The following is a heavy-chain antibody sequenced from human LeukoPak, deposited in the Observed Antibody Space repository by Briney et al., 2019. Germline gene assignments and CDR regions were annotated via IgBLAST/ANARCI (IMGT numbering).Heavy chain of an antibody. V-gene: IGHV3-23*01. CDR2: ISGSGGST. D-gene: IGHD3-22*01. Sequence: SGGSLRLSCAASGFTFSSYAMSWVRQAPGKGLQWVSGISGSGGSTYYADSVRGRFTVSRDNSKNTLYLQMNSLRGEDTAVYYCAKDPYDSGGYSATSFDHWGHVTLVTVCS. CDR1: GFTFSSYA. CDR3: AKDPYDSGGYSATSFDH. J-gene: IGHJ4*01.